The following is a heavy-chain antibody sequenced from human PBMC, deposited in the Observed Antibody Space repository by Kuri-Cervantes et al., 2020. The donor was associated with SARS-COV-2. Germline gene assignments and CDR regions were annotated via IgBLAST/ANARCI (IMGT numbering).Heavy chain of an antibody. J-gene: IGHJ4*02. D-gene: IGHD2-2*01. CDR1: GFTFSSYW. CDR3: IVVVPAAFDY. Sequence: GSLRLSCAASGFTFSSYWMSWVRQAPGKGLEWVANIKQDGSEKYYADSVKGRFTISRDNSKNTLYLQMNSLRAEDTAVYYCIVVVPAAFDYWGQGTLVTVSS. V-gene: IGHV3-7*01. CDR2: IKQDGSEK.